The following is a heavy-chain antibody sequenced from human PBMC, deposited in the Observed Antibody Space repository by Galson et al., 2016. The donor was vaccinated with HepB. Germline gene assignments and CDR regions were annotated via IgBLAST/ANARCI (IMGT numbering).Heavy chain of an antibody. Sequence: CAISGDSVSSEDAAWNWIRQSPSRGLEWLGRTYYRSKWYNEYAVSVQSRITINPDTSKNQFSLQLNSVTLEDTAVYYCARGVAPWALGSLGFHMDVWGQGTTVIVSS. J-gene: IGHJ6*02. CDR3: ARGVAPWALGSLGFHMDV. CDR2: TYYRSKWYN. D-gene: IGHD1-26*01. V-gene: IGHV6-1*01. CDR1: GDSVSSEDAA.